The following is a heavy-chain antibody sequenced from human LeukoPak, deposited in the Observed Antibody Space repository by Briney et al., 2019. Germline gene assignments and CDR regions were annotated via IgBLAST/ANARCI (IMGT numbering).Heavy chain of an antibody. J-gene: IGHJ4*02. CDR1: GFTFSNAW. CDR2: IKSKTDGGTT. D-gene: IGHD3-22*01. CDR3: TTEGRITMIADY. V-gene: IGHV3-15*01. Sequence: TGGSLRLSCAASGFTFSNAWMSWVRQAPGKGLEWVGRIKSKTDGGTTDYAAPVKGRFTIPRDDSKNTLYLQMNSLKTEDTAVYYCTTEGRITMIADYWGQGTLVTVSS.